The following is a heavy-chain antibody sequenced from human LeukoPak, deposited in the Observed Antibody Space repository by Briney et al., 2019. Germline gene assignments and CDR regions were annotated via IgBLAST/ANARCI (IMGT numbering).Heavy chain of an antibody. CDR1: GGSISSGSYY. J-gene: IGHJ1*01. Sequence: SETLSLTCTVSGGSISSGSYYWSWIRQPPGKGLEWIGEINHSGSTNYNPSLKSRVTISVDTSKNQFSLKLSSVTAADTAVYYCATIYSSSWYRGRYFQHWGQGTLVTVSS. D-gene: IGHD6-13*01. CDR2: INHSGST. CDR3: ATIYSSSWYRGRYFQH. V-gene: IGHV4-39*07.